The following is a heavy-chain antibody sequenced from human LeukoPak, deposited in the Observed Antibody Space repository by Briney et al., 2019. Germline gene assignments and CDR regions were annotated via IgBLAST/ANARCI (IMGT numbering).Heavy chain of an antibody. CDR2: IIPIFGTA. V-gene: IGHV1-69*01. CDR3: ARGAYCGGDCYSLYFQH. Sequence: GASVTVSFTASGGTFSIYAISWVRQAPGQGLEWMGGIIPIFGTANYAQKFQGRVTITADDSTSTAYMELSSLRSEDTAVYYCARGAYCGGDCYSLYFQHWGQGTLVTVSS. D-gene: IGHD2-21*02. CDR1: GGTFSIYA. J-gene: IGHJ1*01.